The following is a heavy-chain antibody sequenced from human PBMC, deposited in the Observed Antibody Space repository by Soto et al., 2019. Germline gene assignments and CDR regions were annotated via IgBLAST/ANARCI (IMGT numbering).Heavy chain of an antibody. CDR2: IYSGETT. CDR3: TRDGRGLGRLSLFEY. Sequence: VGSLRLSCAASGFNVNSDYMNWVRQTPGKGLEWVASIYSGETTYYADSVRGLFTISSDKSKNTLYFQLSSLRIEDTAVYYCTRDGRGLGRLSLFEYWGQGVLVTVSS. D-gene: IGHD2-21*02. V-gene: IGHV3-53*01. J-gene: IGHJ4*02. CDR1: GFNVNSDY.